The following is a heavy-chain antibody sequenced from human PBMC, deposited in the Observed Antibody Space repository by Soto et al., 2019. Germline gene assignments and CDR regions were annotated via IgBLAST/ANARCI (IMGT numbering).Heavy chain of an antibody. V-gene: IGHV1-18*01. CDR1: GDTVTKYG. CDR2: ISVYNGHT. Sequence: QVQLVQSGGEVKKPGASVKVSCKASGDTVTKYGISWVRQAPGQGLEWLGWISVYNGHTNYALKFQDRITFTTDTSTSTASMELRSLTSDDTSVYYCSSATSIAVAGKETWGQGTLFTVSS. J-gene: IGHJ4*02. D-gene: IGHD6-19*01. CDR3: SSATSIAVAGKET.